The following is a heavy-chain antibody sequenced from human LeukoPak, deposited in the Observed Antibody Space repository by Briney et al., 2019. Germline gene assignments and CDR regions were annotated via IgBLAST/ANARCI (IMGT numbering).Heavy chain of an antibody. J-gene: IGHJ4*02. CDR1: GYTFTNYY. V-gene: IGHV1-46*01. CDR2: INPSGGRT. Sequence: ASVKVSCKASGYTFTNYYMHWVRQAPGHGLEWMGIINPSGGRTIYAQKFQGRVTMTSDTSTSTVYMELSSLRSEDTAVYYCAVDYLALDYWGQGTLVTVSS. CDR3: AVDYLALDY. D-gene: IGHD3-10*01.